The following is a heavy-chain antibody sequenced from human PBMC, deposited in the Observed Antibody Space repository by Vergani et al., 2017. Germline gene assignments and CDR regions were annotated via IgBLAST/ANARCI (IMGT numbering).Heavy chain of an antibody. CDR3: AKTIQMTTRY. D-gene: IGHD4-17*01. V-gene: IGHV3-30*07. Sequence: QVQLVESGGGVVQPGRSLRLSCAASGFTFSSYAMHWVRQAPGKGLEWVAVISYDGSNKYSADSVKGRFTISRDNSKNTLYLQMNSLRAEDTAVYYCAKTIQMTTRYWGQGTLVTVSS. CDR1: GFTFSSYA. J-gene: IGHJ4*02. CDR2: ISYDGSNK.